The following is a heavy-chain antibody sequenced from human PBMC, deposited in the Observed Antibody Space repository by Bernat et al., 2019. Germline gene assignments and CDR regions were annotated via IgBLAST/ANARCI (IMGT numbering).Heavy chain of an antibody. J-gene: IGHJ4*02. CDR1: GYTITELS. D-gene: IGHD6-13*01. Sequence: HVQLVQSGAEVKKPGASVKVSCKVSGYTITELSMHWLRQAPGQGLEWMGGFDSEDDETIYAQKFQGRVTMAEDTSTDTAYMRLSSLRYEDTAVYYCATDGAEQQQGAAYWGQGTLVTVSS. CDR3: ATDGAEQQQGAAY. CDR2: FDSEDDET. V-gene: IGHV1-24*01.